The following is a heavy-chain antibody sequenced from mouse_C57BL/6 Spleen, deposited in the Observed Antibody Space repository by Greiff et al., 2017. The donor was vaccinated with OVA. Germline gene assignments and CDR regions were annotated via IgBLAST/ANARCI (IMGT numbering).Heavy chain of an antibody. CDR2: IDPETGGT. V-gene: IGHV1-15*01. D-gene: IGHD1-1*01. Sequence: QVQLQQSGAELVRPGASVTLSCKASGYTFTDYEMHWVKQTPVHGLEWIGAIDPETGGTAYNQKFKGKAILTADKSSSTAYMELRSLTSEDSAVYYCTRSFITYPFWNYWGQGTTLTVSS. CDR3: TRSFITYPFWNY. J-gene: IGHJ2*01. CDR1: GYTFTDYE.